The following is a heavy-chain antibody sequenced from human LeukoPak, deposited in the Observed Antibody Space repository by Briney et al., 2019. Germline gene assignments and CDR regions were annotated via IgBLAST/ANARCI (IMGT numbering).Heavy chain of an antibody. Sequence: PGMSLRLSCTASGFTFSNYGMHWVRQAPGKGLEWVAVISYDGSNEYYADSVKGRFTISRDNSKNTLFLQMNSLRPEDTAVYHCAKVALFSGYYPPFDYWGQGTLVTVS. CDR1: GFTFSNYG. V-gene: IGHV3-30*18. J-gene: IGHJ4*02. CDR3: AKVALFSGYYPPFDY. D-gene: IGHD3-22*01. CDR2: ISYDGSNE.